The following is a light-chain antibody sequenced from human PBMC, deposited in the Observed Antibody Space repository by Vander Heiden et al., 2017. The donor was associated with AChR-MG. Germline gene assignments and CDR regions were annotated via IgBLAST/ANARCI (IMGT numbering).Light chain of an antibody. CDR3: QQSYNTPPLT. Sequence: DIQMRQSPSSLSASVRDRVTITCRASKRIISYLNWDQQKPGTAPKPRLYVAARLQSGVASRFSGSGSGTDLALTLSSLQPEDVAIYVCQQSYNTPPLTFGQGTKVEIK. J-gene: IGKJ1*01. CDR1: KRIISY. CDR2: VAA. V-gene: IGKV1-39*01.